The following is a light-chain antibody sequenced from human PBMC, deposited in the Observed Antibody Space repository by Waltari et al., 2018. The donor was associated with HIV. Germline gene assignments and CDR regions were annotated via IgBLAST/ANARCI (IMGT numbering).Light chain of an antibody. CDR3: HSRDTDGDHYV. CDR2: GAN. J-gene: IGLJ1*01. Sequence: SSELTQDPVLSVALGQTLKITCRGERLRRFFPYWYQQTPGQAPILVVYGANRRPSGIPDRFSASNSGNTSSLIISDSQAVDEADYYCHSRDTDGDHYVFGGGTRVIV. CDR1: RLRRFF. V-gene: IGLV3-19*01.